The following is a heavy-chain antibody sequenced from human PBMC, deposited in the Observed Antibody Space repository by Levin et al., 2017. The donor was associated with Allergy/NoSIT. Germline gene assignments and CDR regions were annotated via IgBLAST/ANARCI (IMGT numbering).Heavy chain of an antibody. J-gene: IGHJ4*02. CDR2: TRNKANSYTT. V-gene: IGHV3-72*01. Sequence: GGSLRLSCAASGFTFSDHYMDWVRQAPGKGLEWVGRTRNKANSYTTEYAASVKGRFTISRDDSKNSLYLQMNSLKTEDTAVYYCARVKGGLPNTFDYWGQGTLVTVSS. CDR3: ARVKGGLPNTFDY. D-gene: IGHD5-18*01. CDR1: GFTFSDHY.